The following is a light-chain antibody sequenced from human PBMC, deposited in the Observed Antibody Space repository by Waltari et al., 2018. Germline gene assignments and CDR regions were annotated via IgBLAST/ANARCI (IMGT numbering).Light chain of an antibody. Sequence: DIQMTQSPSSLSASVGDTFTITCRASQGISSYLNWFQQKPGKAPKLLIYAATTLQSGVPSRFSGSGSGTEFTLTISSLQPEDFATYYCLQHNGYPLTFGGGTTVEI. CDR2: AAT. V-gene: IGKV1-17*01. J-gene: IGKJ4*01. CDR1: QGISSY. CDR3: LQHNGYPLT.